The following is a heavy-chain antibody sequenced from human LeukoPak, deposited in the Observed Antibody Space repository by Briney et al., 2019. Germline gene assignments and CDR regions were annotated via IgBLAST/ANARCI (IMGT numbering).Heavy chain of an antibody. J-gene: IGHJ5*02. D-gene: IGHD1-7*01. CDR3: ARYNWNYFYWFDP. Sequence: GGSLRLSCAAPGFTFTNYYMSWIRQAPGKGLEWVSYISSSSSYTNYADSVKGRFTISRDNAKKSLYLQMNSLRAEDTAVYYCARYNWNYFYWFDPWGQGTLVTVSS. CDR2: ISSSSSYT. CDR1: GFTFTNYY. V-gene: IGHV3-11*06.